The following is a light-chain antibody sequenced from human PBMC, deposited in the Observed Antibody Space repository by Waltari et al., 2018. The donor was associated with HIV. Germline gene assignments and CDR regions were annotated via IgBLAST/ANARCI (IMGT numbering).Light chain of an antibody. J-gene: IGKJ3*01. CDR3: QQYSNYPFT. CDR2: SAS. Sequence: DIQMTQSPSSLSASVGDRVTITCRASQDITNFLGWFQQKPGKAPKSLIYSASNLQGGVPSRFSGSGSGTDFTLTISSLQPEDFATYYCQQYSNYPFTFGPGTKVDIK. CDR1: QDITNF. V-gene: IGKV1-16*01.